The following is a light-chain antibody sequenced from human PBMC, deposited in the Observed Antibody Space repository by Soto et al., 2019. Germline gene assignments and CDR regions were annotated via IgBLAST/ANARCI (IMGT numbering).Light chain of an antibody. Sequence: DVQMTQYPSTLSASVGDRVTMTFRASQSINSRLAWYQQKPGKAPQILIYDASTLKSGVPSRFSASGSGTEFTLIISSLQPDDFATYYCQQYTSYSWTFGQGTKVDIK. CDR1: QSINSR. J-gene: IGKJ1*01. CDR2: DAS. V-gene: IGKV1-5*01. CDR3: QQYTSYSWT.